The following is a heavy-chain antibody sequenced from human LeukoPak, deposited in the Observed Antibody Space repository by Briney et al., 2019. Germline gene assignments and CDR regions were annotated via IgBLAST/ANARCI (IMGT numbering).Heavy chain of an antibody. Sequence: GASVKVSCKVSGYTLTELSMHWVRQAPGQGLEWMGIINPSGGSTNYAQKFQGRVTMTRDTSTSTVYMELSSLRSEDSAVYYCARWTTTYLDYWGQGTLVTVSS. CDR1: GYTLTELS. V-gene: IGHV1-46*01. CDR3: ARWTTTYLDY. CDR2: INPSGGST. D-gene: IGHD4-11*01. J-gene: IGHJ4*02.